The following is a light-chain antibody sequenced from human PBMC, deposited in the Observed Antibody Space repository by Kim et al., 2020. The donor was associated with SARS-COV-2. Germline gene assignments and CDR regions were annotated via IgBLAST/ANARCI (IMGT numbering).Light chain of an antibody. CDR1: QSVNSY. J-gene: IGKJ4*01. V-gene: IGKV3-11*01. Sequence: LSPGERATLSCRASQSVNSYLAWYQQKPGQAPRLLIYDVSNRATGIPARFSGSGSGTDFTLTISSLEPEDFAVYYCQQRKNWPLTFGGGTKVDIK. CDR3: QQRKNWPLT. CDR2: DVS.